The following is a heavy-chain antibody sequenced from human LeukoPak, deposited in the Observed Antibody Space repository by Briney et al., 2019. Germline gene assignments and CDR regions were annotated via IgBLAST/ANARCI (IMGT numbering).Heavy chain of an antibody. CDR2: IYHSGNT. J-gene: IGHJ4*02. V-gene: IGHV4-38-2*02. Sequence: PSETLSLTCTVSGYSISSGNYWGWFRQPPGKGLEWIGRIYHSGNTYYNQSLKSRVTMSVDTSKNHFSLKLSSVTAADTAVYYCARLGRSGDLEGYFDYWGQGTLVTVSS. CDR3: ARLGRSGDLEGYFDY. D-gene: IGHD2-21*02. CDR1: GYSISSGNY.